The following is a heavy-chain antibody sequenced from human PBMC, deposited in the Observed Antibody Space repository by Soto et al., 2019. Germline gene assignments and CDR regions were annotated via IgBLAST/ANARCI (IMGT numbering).Heavy chain of an antibody. Sequence: PGESLKISCKGSGYSFTSYWIAWVRQMPGKGLEWMGIIYPGDSDTRYSPSFQGQITISADKSISTAYLQWSSLKASDTAIYFCARHLNCCGACLYGMDVWGQGTTVTVSS. J-gene: IGHJ6*02. CDR1: GYSFTSYW. V-gene: IGHV5-51*01. CDR3: ARHLNCCGACLYGMDV. D-gene: IGHD2-21*02. CDR2: IYPGDSDT.